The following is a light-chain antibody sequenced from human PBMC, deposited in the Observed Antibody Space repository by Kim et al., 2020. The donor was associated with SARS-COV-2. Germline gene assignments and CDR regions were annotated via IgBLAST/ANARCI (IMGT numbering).Light chain of an antibody. Sequence: APEERATLSCRASQRVSSNLAWYQQKPGQAPRLLIYGASTRATGIPARFSGSGSGTEFTLTISSLQSEDFAVYYCQQYNNWPPLTFGGGTKVEIK. V-gene: IGKV3-15*01. CDR2: GAS. J-gene: IGKJ4*01. CDR1: QRVSSN. CDR3: QQYNNWPPLT.